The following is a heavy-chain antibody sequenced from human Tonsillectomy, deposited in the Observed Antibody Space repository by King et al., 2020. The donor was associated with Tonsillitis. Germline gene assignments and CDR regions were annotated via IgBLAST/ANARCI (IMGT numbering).Heavy chain of an antibody. V-gene: IGHV3-30*02. CDR1: GFTFSSYG. D-gene: IGHD3-10*01. CDR3: AVYGSGSYYNGRDAFDI. CDR2: IRYDGSNK. Sequence: VQLVESGGGVVQPGGSLRLSCAASGFTFSSYGMHWVRQAPGKGLEWVAFIRYDGSNKYYADYVKGRFTISRDNSKNTLYLQMNSLRAEDTAVYYCAVYGSGSYYNGRDAFDIWGQGTMVTVSS. J-gene: IGHJ3*02.